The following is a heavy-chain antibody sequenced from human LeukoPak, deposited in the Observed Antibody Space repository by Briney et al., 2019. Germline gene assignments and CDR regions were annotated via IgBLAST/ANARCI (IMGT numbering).Heavy chain of an antibody. Sequence: GGSLRLSRAASGFTFSSYAMSWVRRAPGKGLEWVSAISGSGGSTYYADSVKGRFTISRDNSKNTLYLQMNSLRAEDTAVYYCAKDGYCSSTSCYRRAFDYWGQGTLVTVSS. J-gene: IGHJ4*02. CDR3: AKDGYCSSTSCYRRAFDY. CDR1: GFTFSSYA. V-gene: IGHV3-23*01. CDR2: ISGSGGST. D-gene: IGHD2-2*02.